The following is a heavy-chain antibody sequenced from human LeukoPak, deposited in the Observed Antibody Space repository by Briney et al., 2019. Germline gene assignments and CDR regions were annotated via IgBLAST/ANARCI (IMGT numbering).Heavy chain of an antibody. CDR1: GYTFTTYY. Sequence: GASVKVSCKASGYTFTTYYIHWVRQAPGQGLEWMGWVNSNSGGTNYAQNFQGRVTMTSDTSISTAYMDLSSLTSDDTAVYYCARDTGRDGYKDLDYWGQGTLVTVSS. V-gene: IGHV1-2*02. CDR2: VNSNSGGT. CDR3: ARDTGRDGYKDLDY. J-gene: IGHJ4*02. D-gene: IGHD5-24*01.